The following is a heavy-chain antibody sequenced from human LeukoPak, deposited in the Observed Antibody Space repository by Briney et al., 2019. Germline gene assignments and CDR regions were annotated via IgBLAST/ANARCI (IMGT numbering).Heavy chain of an antibody. CDR3: SKEPSGSYYDASRPFDI. J-gene: IGHJ3*02. CDR2: ISDSGDST. Sequence: GGSLRLSCAASGFTFSSYAMSWVRQAPGKGLEWVSVISDSGDSTYYADSVKGRFTISRDNSKNTLYLQVNSLRAEDTAVYYCSKEPSGSYYDASRPFDIWGQGTMVTVSS. V-gene: IGHV3-23*01. D-gene: IGHD1-26*01. CDR1: GFTFSSYA.